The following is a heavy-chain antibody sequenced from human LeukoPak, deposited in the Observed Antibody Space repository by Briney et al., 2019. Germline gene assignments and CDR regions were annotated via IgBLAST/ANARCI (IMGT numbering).Heavy chain of an antibody. CDR2: INHSGST. J-gene: IGHJ6*02. CDR3: ARGLPTYYYDSSGYYYYYYGMDV. D-gene: IGHD3-22*01. CDR1: GGSFSGYY. V-gene: IGHV4-34*01. Sequence: PSETLSLTCAVYGGSFSGYYWSWTRQPPGKGLEWIGEINHSGSTNYNPSLKSRVTISVDTSKNQFSLKLSSVTAADTAVYYCARGLPTYYYDSSGYYYYYYGMDVWGQGTTVTVSS.